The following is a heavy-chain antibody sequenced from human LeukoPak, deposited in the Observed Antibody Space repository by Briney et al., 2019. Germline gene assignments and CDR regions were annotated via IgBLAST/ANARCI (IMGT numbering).Heavy chain of an antibody. D-gene: IGHD3-3*01. J-gene: IGHJ3*02. V-gene: IGHV3-30*02. Sequence: PGGSLRLSCAASGFTFSSYGMHWVRQAPGKGLEWVAFIRYDGSNKYYADSVKGRFTISRDNSKNTLYLQMNSLRAEDTAVYYCAKVGNDFWSGQLGAFDIWGQGTMVTVSS. CDR1: GFTFSSYG. CDR2: IRYDGSNK. CDR3: AKVGNDFWSGQLGAFDI.